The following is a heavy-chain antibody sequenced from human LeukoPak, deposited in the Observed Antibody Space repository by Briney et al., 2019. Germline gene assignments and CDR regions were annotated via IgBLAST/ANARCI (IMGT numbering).Heavy chain of an antibody. V-gene: IGHV3-23*01. J-gene: IGHJ4*02. CDR3: AKDIFRCSFDY. CDR1: GLTLGGND. D-gene: IGHD2-15*01. CDR2: IEGSNDNT. Sequence: GGSLRLSCAASGLTLGGNDMAWVRQAPGKGLEWVSPIEGSNDNTHYADSVTGRFTVSTDTSKTPLFLQMNTLRADDTATYFCAKDIFRCSFDYWAQGVLVTVSS.